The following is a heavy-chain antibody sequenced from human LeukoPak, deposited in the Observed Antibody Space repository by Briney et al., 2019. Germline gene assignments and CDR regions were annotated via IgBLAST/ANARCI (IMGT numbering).Heavy chain of an antibody. CDR3: ARRIQLWSRDY. V-gene: IGHV3-53*01. J-gene: IGHJ4*02. D-gene: IGHD5-18*01. CDR1: GFTVSSNY. CDR2: IYSGGST. Sequence: GGSLRLSCAASGFTVSSNYMSWVRQAPGKGLEWVSVIYSGGSTYYADSVKGRFTISRDNSKNTLYLQMNSLRAEDTAVYYCARRIQLWSRDYWGQGTLVTVPS.